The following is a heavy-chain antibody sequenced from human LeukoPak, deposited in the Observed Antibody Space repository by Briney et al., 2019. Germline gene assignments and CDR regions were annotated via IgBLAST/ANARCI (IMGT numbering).Heavy chain of an antibody. D-gene: IGHD6-19*01. CDR2: ISSSSSNI. CDR1: GFTFSSYS. CDR3: ARGSIAVAGAIDY. J-gene: IGHJ4*02. V-gene: IGHV3-21*01. Sequence: PGGSLRLSCAASGFTFSSYSMNWVRQAPGKGLEWVSSISSSSSNIYYADSVKGRFTISRDNAKNSLYLQMNSLRVEDTALYYCARGSIAVAGAIDYWGQGTLVTVSS.